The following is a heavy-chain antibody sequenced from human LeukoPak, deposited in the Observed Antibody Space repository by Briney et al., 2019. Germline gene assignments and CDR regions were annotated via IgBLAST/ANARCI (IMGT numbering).Heavy chain of an antibody. J-gene: IGHJ3*02. V-gene: IGHV1-18*01. D-gene: IGHD1-20*01. CDR1: GYTFTHYV. CDR2: ISSYNGNT. CDR3: ARASTHRYNWKSGQLNDAFDI. Sequence: ASVKVSCKTSGYTFTHYVISWVRQAPGQGLEWMGRISSYNGNTKYAQKLQGRVTMNTDTSTSTAYMELRSLRSDDTAVYYCARASTHRYNWKSGQLNDAFDIWGQGTMVTVSS.